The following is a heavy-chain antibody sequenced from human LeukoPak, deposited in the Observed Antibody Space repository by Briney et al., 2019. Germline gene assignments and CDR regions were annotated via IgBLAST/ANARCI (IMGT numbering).Heavy chain of an antibody. CDR1: GGSFSGYY. D-gene: IGHD3-10*01. CDR2: INHSGST. J-gene: IGHJ4*02. CDR3: ARFPYYYGSESYFDFDY. Sequence: SETLSLTCAVYGGSFSGYYWSWIRQPPGKGLEWIGEINHSGSTNYNPSLKSRVTISVDTSKNQFSLKLSSVTAADTAVYYCARFPYYYGSESYFDFDYWGQGTLVTVSS. V-gene: IGHV4-34*01.